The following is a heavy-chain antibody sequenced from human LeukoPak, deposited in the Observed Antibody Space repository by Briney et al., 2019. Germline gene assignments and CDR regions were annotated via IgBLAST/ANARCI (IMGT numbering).Heavy chain of an antibody. CDR1: GFTFRNYW. V-gene: IGHV3-7*01. CDR3: ARDGGLNTSLDY. D-gene: IGHD2-15*01. J-gene: IGHJ4*02. Sequence: GGSLRLSCAASGFTFRNYWMGWVRQAPGKGLEWVANTKPDGSAEYYADSVRGRFTTSRDNANNLLYLQMNRLRAEDTAVYYCARDGGLNTSLDYWGQGTLVTVSS. CDR2: TKPDGSAE.